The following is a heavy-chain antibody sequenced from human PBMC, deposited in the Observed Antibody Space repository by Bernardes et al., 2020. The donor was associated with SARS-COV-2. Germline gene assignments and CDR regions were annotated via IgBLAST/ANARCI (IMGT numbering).Heavy chain of an antibody. J-gene: IGHJ5*02. Sequence: ASVKVSCKASGYTFTGYYMHWVRQAPGQGLEWMGWVNPNSGNTGYAQKFQGRVTMTGSTSISTAYMELSSLRSDDTAVYYCATAPPYCSGGSCKVVRWFDPWGQGSLV. D-gene: IGHD2-15*01. V-gene: IGHV1-8*02. CDR1: GYTFTGYY. CDR3: ATAPPYCSGGSCKVVRWFDP. CDR2: VNPNSGNT.